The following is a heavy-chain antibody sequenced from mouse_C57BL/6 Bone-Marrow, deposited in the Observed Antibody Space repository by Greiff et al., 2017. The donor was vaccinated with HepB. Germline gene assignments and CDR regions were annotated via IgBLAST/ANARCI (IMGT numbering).Heavy chain of an antibody. V-gene: IGHV3-6*01. CDR3: AREGGFPY. CDR2: ISYDGSN. Sequence: EVQLQESGPGLVKPSQSLSLTCSVTGYSITSGYYWNWIRQFPGNKLEWMGYISYDGSNNYNPSLKNRISITRDTSKNQFFLKLNSVTTEDTATYYCAREGGFPYWGQGTTLTVSS. CDR1: GYSITSGYY. J-gene: IGHJ2*01.